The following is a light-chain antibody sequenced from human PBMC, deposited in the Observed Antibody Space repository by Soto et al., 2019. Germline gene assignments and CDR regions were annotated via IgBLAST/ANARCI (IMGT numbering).Light chain of an antibody. J-gene: IGLJ1*01. V-gene: IGLV2-14*01. CDR1: STDVGGYKY. Sequence: SVLTQPASVSGSPGQSITISCTGTSTDVGGYKYVSWYQQHPGKVPKLIIYDVTSRPSGVSDRFSGSKSGNTASLIISGLQAEDEADYYCISYTGSGTYVFGSGTKVTVL. CDR2: DVT. CDR3: ISYTGSGTYV.